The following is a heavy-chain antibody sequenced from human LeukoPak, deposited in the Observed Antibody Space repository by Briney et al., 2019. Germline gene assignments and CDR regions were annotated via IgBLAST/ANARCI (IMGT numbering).Heavy chain of an antibody. CDR3: AKSIAFCGGDCYFLYGMDV. Sequence: GGSLRLSCAASGFTFRSHAMSWVRQAPRKGLEWVSGISGSGGSTYYADSVKGRFTISRDNAKNTLYLQMNSLRAEDTAVYYCAKSIAFCGGDCYFLYGMDVWSQGTTVTVSS. D-gene: IGHD2-21*02. CDR2: ISGSGGST. CDR1: GFTFRSHA. J-gene: IGHJ6*02. V-gene: IGHV3-23*01.